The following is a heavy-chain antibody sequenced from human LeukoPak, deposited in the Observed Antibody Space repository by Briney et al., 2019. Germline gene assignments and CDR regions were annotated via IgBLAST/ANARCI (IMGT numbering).Heavy chain of an antibody. CDR1: GYTLTELS. CDR2: FDPEDGET. CDR3: ATDYSNARYYCYGMDV. Sequence: ASVKVSCTVSGYTLTELSMHWVRQAPGKGLEWMGGFDPEDGETSYAQKFQGRVTMTEDTSTDTAYMELSSLRSEDTAVYYCATDYSNARYYCYGMDVWGQGTTVTVSS. D-gene: IGHD4-11*01. J-gene: IGHJ6*02. V-gene: IGHV1-24*01.